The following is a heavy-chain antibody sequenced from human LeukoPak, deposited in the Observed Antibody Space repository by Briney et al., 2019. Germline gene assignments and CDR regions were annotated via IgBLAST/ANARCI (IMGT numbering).Heavy chain of an antibody. J-gene: IGHJ4*02. CDR3: GRFGYVAGVDL. CDR2: INPGGTET. V-gene: IGHV3-7*01. D-gene: IGHD6-19*01. Sequence: GGSLRLSCAASGFSLSNYWVTWVRQAPGTGLEWVANINPGGTETYYVEPVKGRFTISRDNAKNLVYLQMNSLRAEDSAVYHCGRFGYVAGVDLWAQGTPITVS. CDR1: GFSLSNYW.